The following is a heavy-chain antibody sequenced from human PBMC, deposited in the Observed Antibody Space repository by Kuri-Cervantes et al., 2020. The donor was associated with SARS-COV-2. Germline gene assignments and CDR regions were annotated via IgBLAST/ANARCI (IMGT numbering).Heavy chain of an antibody. CDR3: ARDVAVVITTNWFDP. V-gene: IGHV1-46*01. D-gene: IGHD3-22*01. Sequence: ASVKVSCKASGYTFTSYYMHWVRQAPGQGLEWMGIINPSGGSTSYAQKFQGRVTMTRDTSTSTVYMELSSLRSEDAAVYYCARDVAVVITTNWFDPWGQGTLVTVSS. CDR2: INPSGGST. J-gene: IGHJ5*02. CDR1: GYTFTSYY.